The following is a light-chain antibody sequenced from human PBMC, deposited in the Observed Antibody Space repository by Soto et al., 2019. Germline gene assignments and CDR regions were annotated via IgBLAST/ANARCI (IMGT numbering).Light chain of an antibody. V-gene: IGKV3-15*01. CDR3: QQDNNWPPYT. CDR2: GAS. J-gene: IGKJ2*01. Sequence: IVMTQSPATLSVSPGERATLSCRASQSVSSNLAWDQQKPGQSPRLLIYGASTRATGIPARFSGSGSGTEFTLTISSLQSEDFAVYYCQQDNNWPPYTFGQGTKLEIK. CDR1: QSVSSN.